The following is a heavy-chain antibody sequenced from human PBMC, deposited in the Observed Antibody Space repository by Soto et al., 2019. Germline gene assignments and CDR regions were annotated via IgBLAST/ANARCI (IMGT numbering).Heavy chain of an antibody. CDR2: VFHTGGT. Sequence: QVQLQESGPGLVKPSETLSLTCTVSSDSIAGEDWWSWVRQPPCLGLEWIGEVFHTGGTNYNPSLKSRDAKEVDNSNTQFSVKPMSATAADTAGVYCASVVSSGSGWIYYFDFWGQGTIGAVSS. V-gene: IGHV4-4*02. D-gene: IGHD6-19*01. J-gene: IGHJ4*02. CDR1: SDSIAGEDW. CDR3: ASVVSSGSGWIYYFDF.